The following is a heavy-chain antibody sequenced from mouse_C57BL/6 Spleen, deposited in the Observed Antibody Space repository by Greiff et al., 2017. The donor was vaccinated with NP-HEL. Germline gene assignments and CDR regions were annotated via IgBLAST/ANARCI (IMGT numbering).Heavy chain of an antibody. CDR2: IYPGDGDT. CDR1: GYAFSSSW. CDR3: ARRGTTVVATPYYAMDY. Sequence: VQLQQSGPELVKPGASVKISCKASGYAFSSSWMNWVKQRPGKGLEWIGRIYPGDGDTNYNGKFKGKATLTADKSSSTAYMQLSSLTSEDSAVYFCARRGTTVVATPYYAMDYWGQGTSVTVSS. J-gene: IGHJ4*01. V-gene: IGHV1-82*01. D-gene: IGHD1-1*01.